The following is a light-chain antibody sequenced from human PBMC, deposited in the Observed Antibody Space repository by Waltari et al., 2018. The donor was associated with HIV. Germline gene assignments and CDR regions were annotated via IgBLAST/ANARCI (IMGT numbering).Light chain of an antibody. V-gene: IGLV2-23*01. Sequence: QSALTQPASVSGSLGQSITISCTGASTTVGSYILVSWYQNRPGQAPTLIIYDDSKRPLGISSRFSGSKSGNTASLTISGLQSEDEADYYCCSYGGDDTLVFGGGTKVTAL. CDR3: CSYGGDDTLV. CDR2: DDS. J-gene: IGLJ3*02. CDR1: STTVGSYIL.